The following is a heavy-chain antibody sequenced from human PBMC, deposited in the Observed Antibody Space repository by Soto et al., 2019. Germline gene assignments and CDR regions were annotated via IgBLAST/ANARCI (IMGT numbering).Heavy chain of an antibody. CDR2: IIPIFGTA. CDR3: ARGGRFHHYDFWSGYYANY. J-gene: IGHJ4*02. CDR1: RGTFSSYA. Sequence: SVKVSCKASRGTFSSYAISWGRQAPGQGLAWMGGIIPIFGTANSAQKFQGRVTITADESTSTAYMELSSLRSEDTAVYYCARGGRFHHYDFWSGYYANYWGQGTLVTVSS. V-gene: IGHV1-69*13. D-gene: IGHD3-3*01.